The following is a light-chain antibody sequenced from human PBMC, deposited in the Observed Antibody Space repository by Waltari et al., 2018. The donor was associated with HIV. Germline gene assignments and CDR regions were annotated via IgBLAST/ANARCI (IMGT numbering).Light chain of an antibody. CDR3: AAWDDSLSGQGV. V-gene: IGLV1-47*01. J-gene: IGLJ1*01. CDR2: NNN. Sequence: QSVLSQPPSASGTPGQRVTISCSGRTSNIGSIYVYWFQQFPGTTPNLLIFNNNQRPSGVPERFSGSKSGTSASLAISGLRSEDEGDYYCAAWDDSLSGQGVFGTGTKVTVL. CDR1: TSNIGSIY.